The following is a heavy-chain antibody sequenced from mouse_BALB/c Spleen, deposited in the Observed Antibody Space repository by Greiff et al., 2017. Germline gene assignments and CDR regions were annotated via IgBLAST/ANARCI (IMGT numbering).Heavy chain of an antibody. D-gene: IGHD2-4*01. J-gene: IGHJ2*01. V-gene: IGHV2-9*02. CDR1: GFSLTSYG. CDR3: ARARVYDYDDYFDY. CDR2: IWAGGST. Sequence: VKLQESGPGLVAPSQSLSITCTVSGFSLTSYGVHWVRQPPGKGLEWLGVIWAGGSTNYNSALMSRLSISKDNSKSQVFLKMNSLQTDDTAMYYCARARVYDYDDYFDYWGQGTTLTVSS.